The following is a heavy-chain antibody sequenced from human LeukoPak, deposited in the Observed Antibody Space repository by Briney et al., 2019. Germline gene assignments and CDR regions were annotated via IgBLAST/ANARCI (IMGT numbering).Heavy chain of an antibody. Sequence: GGSLRLSCAASGFTFSSHAMSWVRQAPGKGLEWVSGISGSGGSTYYADSVKGRFTISRDNSKSTLYLQMNSLRAEDTAVYYCAKGSGYYPEGSDYWGQGTLVTVSS. D-gene: IGHD3-22*01. J-gene: IGHJ4*02. CDR1: GFTFSSHA. CDR3: AKGSGYYPEGSDY. V-gene: IGHV3-23*01. CDR2: ISGSGGST.